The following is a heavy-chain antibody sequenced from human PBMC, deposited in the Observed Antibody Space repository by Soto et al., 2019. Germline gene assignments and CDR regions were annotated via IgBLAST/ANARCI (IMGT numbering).Heavy chain of an antibody. V-gene: IGHV4-31*03. CDR3: ARGLVPDYGGNLDYFDY. J-gene: IGHJ4*02. D-gene: IGHD4-17*01. Sequence: PSETLSLTCTVSGGSISSGGYYWSWIRQHPGKGLEWIGYIYYSGSTYYNPSLKSRVTISVDTSKNQFSLKLSSVTAADTAVYYCARGLVPDYGGNLDYFDYWGQGTLVTVSS. CDR1: GGSISSGGYY. CDR2: IYYSGST.